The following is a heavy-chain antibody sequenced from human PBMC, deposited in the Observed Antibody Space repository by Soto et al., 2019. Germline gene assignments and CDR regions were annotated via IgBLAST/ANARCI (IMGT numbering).Heavy chain of an antibody. Sequence: SETLSLTCTVSGASITYGAYSWSWIRQTPGKGLEWIGYINHLETTFYNPSFESRLTLSIDRTKNQFSLNLKSMSAADRAVYFCARGGGFDSFDYWGQRSLVTVSS. CDR3: ARGGGFDSFDY. CDR1: GASITYGAYS. V-gene: IGHV4-30-2*01. J-gene: IGHJ4*02. D-gene: IGHD3-10*01. CDR2: INHLETT.